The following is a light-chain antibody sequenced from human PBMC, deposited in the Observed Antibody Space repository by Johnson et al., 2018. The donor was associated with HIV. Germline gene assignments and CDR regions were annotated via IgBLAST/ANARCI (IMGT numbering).Light chain of an antibody. V-gene: IGLV1-51*02. J-gene: IGLJ1*01. Sequence: QSVLTQPTSVSAAPGQKVTISCSGSSSNIGNNYVSWYQQLTGTAPKLLIYEKNKRPSGIPDRFSASKSGTSATLGITGLQTGDEADYYCGTWDSSLSAYVFGTGTKVTVL. CDR3: GTWDSSLSAYV. CDR1: SSNIGNNY. CDR2: EKN.